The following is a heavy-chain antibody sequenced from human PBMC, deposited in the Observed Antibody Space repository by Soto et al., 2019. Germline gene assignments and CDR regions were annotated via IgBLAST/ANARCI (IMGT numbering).Heavy chain of an antibody. CDR2: ISYDGSNK. V-gene: IGHV3-30-3*01. J-gene: IGHJ4*02. CDR3: ARDRLMVYALHSSSYLGPDY. Sequence: PGGSLRLSCAASGFTFSSYAMHWVRQAPGKGLEWVAVISYDGSNKYYADSVKGRFTISRDNSKNTLYLQMNSLRAEDTAVYYCARDRLMVYALHSSSYLGPDYWGQGTLVTVSS. CDR1: GFTFSSYA. D-gene: IGHD2-8*01.